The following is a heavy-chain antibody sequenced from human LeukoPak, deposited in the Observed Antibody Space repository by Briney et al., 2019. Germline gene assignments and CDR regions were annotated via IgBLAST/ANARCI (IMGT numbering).Heavy chain of an antibody. V-gene: IGHV3-23*01. CDR2: ISGSGGST. J-gene: IGHJ4*02. CDR1: GLTFSSYA. D-gene: IGHD2-21*02. CDR3: AKYFAFGDYYFDY. Sequence: PGGSLRLSCAASGLTFSSYAMSWVRQAPGKGLEWVSAISGSGGSTYYADSVKGRFTISRDNSKNTLYLQMNSLRAEDTAVYYCAKYFAFGDYYFDYWGQGTLVTVSS.